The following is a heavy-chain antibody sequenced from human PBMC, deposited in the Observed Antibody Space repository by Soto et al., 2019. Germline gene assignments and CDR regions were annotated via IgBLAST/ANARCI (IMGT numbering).Heavy chain of an antibody. V-gene: IGHV3-15*01. Sequence: EVQLVESGGGLVKPGGSLRLSCAASGFTFSNAWISWVRQAPGKGLEWVGRIKSKNDGGKTDYAAPVKGRFTISRDDSNNTLYLEMNSLKTEDTAVYYCTTEVIAADYGMDVWGQGTTVTVSS. CDR3: TTEVIAADYGMDV. CDR1: GFTFSNAW. J-gene: IGHJ6*02. CDR2: IKSKNDGGKT. D-gene: IGHD6-13*01.